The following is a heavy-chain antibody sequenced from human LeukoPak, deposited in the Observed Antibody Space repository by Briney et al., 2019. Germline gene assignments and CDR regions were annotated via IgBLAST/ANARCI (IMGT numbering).Heavy chain of an antibody. CDR2: IYTSGST. CDR3: VRGYSYGYSY. Sequence: PSETLSLTCTVSGGSISSGSYYWSWIRQPAGKGLEWIGRIYTSGSTNYNPSLKSRVTISVDTSKNQFSLKLSSVTAADTAVYYCVRGYSYGYSYWGQGTLVTVSS. V-gene: IGHV4-61*02. D-gene: IGHD5-18*01. J-gene: IGHJ4*02. CDR1: GGSISSGSYY.